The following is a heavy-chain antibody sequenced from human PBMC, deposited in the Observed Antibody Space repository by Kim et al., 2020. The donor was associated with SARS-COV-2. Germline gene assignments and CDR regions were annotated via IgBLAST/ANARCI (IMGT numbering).Heavy chain of an antibody. CDR1: GFTFSSYG. D-gene: IGHD3-22*01. J-gene: IGHJ6*02. CDR2: ISSNGGST. V-gene: IGHV3-64*01. Sequence: GGSLRLSCAASGFTFSSYGMQWVRQAPGKGLEYVSGISSNGGSTDYANSVKGRFTISRDNSKNTLYLQMGSLRAEDMAVYYCARGGMIVAPFGMDVWGQGTTVTVSS. CDR3: ARGGMIVAPFGMDV.